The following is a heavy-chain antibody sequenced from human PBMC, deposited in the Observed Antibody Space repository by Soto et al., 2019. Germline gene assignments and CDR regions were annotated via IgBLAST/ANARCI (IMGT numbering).Heavy chain of an antibody. CDR3: AKDLARQLAYWLDP. CDR1: GFSFTGYY. J-gene: IGHJ5*02. Sequence: ASVKVSCKASGFSFTGYYIHWLRQAPGQGLEWMGWINAHSGGTEYAQKFQGRVTLTRDTSIATAYLTLTSLTSDDTALYYCAKDLARQLAYWLDPWGQGTQVTVSS. V-gene: IGHV1-2*02. D-gene: IGHD6-6*01. CDR2: INAHSGGT.